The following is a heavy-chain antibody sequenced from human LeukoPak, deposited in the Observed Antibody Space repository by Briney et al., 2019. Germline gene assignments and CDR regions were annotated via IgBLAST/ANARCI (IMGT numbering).Heavy chain of an antibody. CDR1: GGTFSSYA. J-gene: IGHJ4*02. CDR3: ARVDVLLWFGELYH. V-gene: IGHV1-18*01. Sequence: GASVKVSCKASGGTFSSYAISWVRQAPGQGLEWMGWISAYNGNTNYAQKLQGRVTMTTDTSTSTAYMELRSLRSDDTAVYYCARVDVLLWFGELYHWGQGTLVTVSS. D-gene: IGHD3-10*01. CDR2: ISAYNGNT.